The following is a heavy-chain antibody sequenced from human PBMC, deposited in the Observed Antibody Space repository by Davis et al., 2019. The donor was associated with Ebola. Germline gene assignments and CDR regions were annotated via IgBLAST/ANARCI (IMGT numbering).Heavy chain of an antibody. D-gene: IGHD2-15*01. Sequence: SVKVSCKASGGTFSSYAISWVRQAPGQGLEWMGGIILIFGTANYAQKFQGRVTITADESTSTAYMELSSLRSEDTAVYYCARDRIGYCSGGSCYRRYYYGMDVWGQGTTVTVSS. CDR1: GGTFSSYA. V-gene: IGHV1-69*13. J-gene: IGHJ6*02. CDR3: ARDRIGYCSGGSCYRRYYYGMDV. CDR2: IILIFGTA.